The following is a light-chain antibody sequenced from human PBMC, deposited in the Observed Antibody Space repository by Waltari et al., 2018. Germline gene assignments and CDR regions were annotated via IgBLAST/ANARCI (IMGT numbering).Light chain of an antibody. CDR1: QGLLHVDGYNY. V-gene: IGKV2-28*01. CDR2: MGS. CDR3: MQPLETPWT. J-gene: IGKJ1*01. Sequence: DIVMTQSPLSLPVTPGEPASISCRSSQGLLHVDGYNYLDWYLQKPGQSPQVLIYMGSNRAAGVPDRFSGSRSGTDFTLKISRVEAEDVGVYYCMQPLETPWTFGQGTKVEIK.